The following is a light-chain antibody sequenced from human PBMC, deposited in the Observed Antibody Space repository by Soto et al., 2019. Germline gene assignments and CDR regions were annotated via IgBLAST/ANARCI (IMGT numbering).Light chain of an antibody. V-gene: IGLV2-14*01. CDR3: SSYTSSSTRV. J-gene: IGLJ1*01. CDR2: EVA. CDR1: SSDVGGYDY. Sequence: QSVLTQPASVSGSPGQSITISCTGTSSDVGGYDYVSWYQQHPGKAPKLMIYEVANRPSGFSNRFSGSKSGNTASLTISGLQAEDEADYYCSSYTSSSTRVFGTGTKVTVL.